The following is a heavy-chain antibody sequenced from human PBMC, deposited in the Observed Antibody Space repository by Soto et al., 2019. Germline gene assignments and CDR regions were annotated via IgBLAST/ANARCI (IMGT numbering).Heavy chain of an antibody. J-gene: IGHJ3*02. Sequence: EVQVVESGGGLVQPGGSLRLSCAASGFTFSNYWMTWVRQAPGKGLEWVANIKQDASENFYVDSVKGRFTNSRDNAKNSQYQQMKGVRAEDTDVYYCARDSGPSGYEDFDIWGQGTMVTVSS. D-gene: IGHD3-22*01. CDR2: IKQDASEN. CDR3: ARDSGPSGYEDFDI. CDR1: GFTFSNYW. V-gene: IGHV3-7*04.